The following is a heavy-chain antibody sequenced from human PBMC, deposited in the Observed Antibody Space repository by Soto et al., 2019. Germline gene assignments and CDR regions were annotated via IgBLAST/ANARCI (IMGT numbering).Heavy chain of an antibody. Sequence: VGSLRLSCAASGFTFTRYSMNWVRQAPGKGLEWVSSISSTTNYIYYGDSMKGRFTISRDNAKNSLYLEMNSLRAEDTAVYYCARESEDLTSNLDYWGQGTLVTVSS. CDR1: GFTFTRYS. V-gene: IGHV3-21*06. J-gene: IGHJ4*02. CDR3: ARESEDLTSNLDY. CDR2: ISSTTNYI.